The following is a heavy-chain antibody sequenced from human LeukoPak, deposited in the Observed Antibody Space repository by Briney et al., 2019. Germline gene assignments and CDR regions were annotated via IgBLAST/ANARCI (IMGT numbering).Heavy chain of an antibody. CDR1: GFTFSSYS. CDR2: ISSSSSYI. CDR3: ARGLPFFTIFGVVPPVGMDV. J-gene: IGHJ6*02. V-gene: IGHV3-21*01. Sequence: GGSLRLSCAASGFTFSSYSMNWVRQAPGKGLEWVSSISSSSSYIYYADSVKGRFTISRDNAKNSLYLQMSSLRAEDTAVYYCARGLPFFTIFGVVPPVGMDVWGQGTTVTVSS. D-gene: IGHD3-3*01.